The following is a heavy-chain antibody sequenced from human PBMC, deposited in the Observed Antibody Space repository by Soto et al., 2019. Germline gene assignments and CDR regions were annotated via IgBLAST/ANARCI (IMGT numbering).Heavy chain of an antibody. Sequence: ASVKVSCKASGYTFTSYGISWVRQAPGQVLEWMGWISAYNGNTNYAQKLQGRVTMTTDTSTSTAYMELRSLRSDDTAVYYCARGSSGWSDYYYYGMDVWGQGTTVTVSS. V-gene: IGHV1-18*01. D-gene: IGHD6-19*01. J-gene: IGHJ6*02. CDR2: ISAYNGNT. CDR3: ARGSSGWSDYYYYGMDV. CDR1: GYTFTSYG.